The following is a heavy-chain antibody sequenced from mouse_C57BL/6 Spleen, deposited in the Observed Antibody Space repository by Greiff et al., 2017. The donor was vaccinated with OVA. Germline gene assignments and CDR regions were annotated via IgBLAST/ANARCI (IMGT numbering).Heavy chain of an antibody. J-gene: IGHJ2*01. CDR1: GFNIKDYY. D-gene: IGHD1-1*01. CDR2: IDPEDGDT. CDR3: TTPITTVVATGGYYFDY. V-gene: IGHV14-1*01. Sequence: VQLQQSGAELVRPGASVKLSCTASGFNIKDYYMHWVKQRPEQGLEWIGRIDPEDGDTEYAPKFQGKATMTADTSSNTAYLQLSSLTSEDTAVYYCTTPITTVVATGGYYFDYWGQGTTLTVSS.